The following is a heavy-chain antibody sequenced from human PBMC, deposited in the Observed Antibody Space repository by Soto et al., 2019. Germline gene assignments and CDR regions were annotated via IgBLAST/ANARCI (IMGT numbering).Heavy chain of an antibody. CDR3: ARGRSDGI. V-gene: IGHV1-46*01. D-gene: IGHD3-3*01. J-gene: IGHJ4*02. CDR2: INPSGGAT. CDR1: GFPFTNYY. Sequence: QVQLVQSGAELKRPGASVTISCTASGFPFTNYYMIWVRQAPGQGLEWMGKINPSGGATTYAQNFQGRLNVTSDTSASTVHMEIIGLTSDDTAVYYCARGRSDGIWGQGTPVTVSS.